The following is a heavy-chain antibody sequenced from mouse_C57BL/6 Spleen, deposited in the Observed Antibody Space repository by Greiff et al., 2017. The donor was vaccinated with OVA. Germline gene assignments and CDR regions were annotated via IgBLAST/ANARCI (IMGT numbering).Heavy chain of an antibody. Sequence: VKLQESGAELVKPGASVKISCKASGYAFSSYWMNWVKQRPGKGLEWIGQIYPGDGDTNYNGKFKGKATLTADKSSSTAYMQLSSLTSEDSAVYFCARYYYGSIYAMDYWGQGTSVTVSS. CDR1: GYAFSSYW. CDR2: IYPGDGDT. CDR3: ARYYYGSIYAMDY. J-gene: IGHJ4*01. D-gene: IGHD1-1*01. V-gene: IGHV1-80*01.